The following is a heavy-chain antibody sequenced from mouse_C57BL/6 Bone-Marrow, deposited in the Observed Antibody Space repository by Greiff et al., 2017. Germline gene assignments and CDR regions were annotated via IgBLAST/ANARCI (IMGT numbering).Heavy chain of an antibody. V-gene: IGHV1-26*01. Sequence: EVQLQQSGPELVKPGASVKISCKASGYTFTDYYMNWVKQSHGKSLEWIGDINPNNGGTSYNQKFKGKATLTVDKSSSTAYRELRSLISEDFAVYYCADFDYWGQGTTLTVSS. CDR3: ADFDY. J-gene: IGHJ2*01. CDR2: INPNNGGT. CDR1: GYTFTDYY.